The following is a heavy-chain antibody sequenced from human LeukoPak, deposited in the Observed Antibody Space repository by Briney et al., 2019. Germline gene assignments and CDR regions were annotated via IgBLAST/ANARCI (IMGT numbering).Heavy chain of an antibody. V-gene: IGHV4-59*01. Sequence: PSETLSLTCTGSDGSIGSYHWSWIRQPPGKGLEWIGYIYYSGSTNYNPSLKSRVTISVDTSKNQFSLNLSSVTAADTAVYYCARGSLRDGYNYMSAFDICGQGTMVTVSS. CDR3: ARGSLRDGYNYMSAFDI. D-gene: IGHD5-24*01. J-gene: IGHJ3*02. CDR2: IYYSGST. CDR1: DGSIGSYH.